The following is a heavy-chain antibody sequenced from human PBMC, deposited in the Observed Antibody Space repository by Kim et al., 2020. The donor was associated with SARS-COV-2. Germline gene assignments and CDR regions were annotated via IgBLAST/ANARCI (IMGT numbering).Heavy chain of an antibody. V-gene: IGHV3-7*04. D-gene: IGHD6-6*01. J-gene: IGHJ4*02. CDR3: ARGRVTAIAARFDY. Sequence: DSGKGRLPIPKDNAKNSLYLQMNSLRAENTAVYYCARGRVTAIAARFDYWGQGTLVTVSS.